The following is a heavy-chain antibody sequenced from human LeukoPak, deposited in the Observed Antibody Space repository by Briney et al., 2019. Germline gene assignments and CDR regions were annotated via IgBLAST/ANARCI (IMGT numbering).Heavy chain of an antibody. J-gene: IGHJ4*02. V-gene: IGHV3-9*03. CDR2: ISWNSGSI. Sequence: GGSLRLSCAASGFTFDDYAMHWVRQVPGKGPEWVSGISWNSGSIGYADSVKGRFTISRDNAKNSLYLQMNSLRAEDMALYYCAKGTDTAMVYYFDYWGQGTLVTVSS. D-gene: IGHD5-18*01. CDR1: GFTFDDYA. CDR3: AKGTDTAMVYYFDY.